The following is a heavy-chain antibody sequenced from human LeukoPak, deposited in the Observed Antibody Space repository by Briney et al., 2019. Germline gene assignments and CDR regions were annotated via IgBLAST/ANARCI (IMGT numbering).Heavy chain of an antibody. V-gene: IGHV3-23*01. CDR1: GFTFSSYA. CDR3: AKGYYGSGSYYMSY. CDR2: ISGSGGST. J-gene: IGHJ4*02. D-gene: IGHD3-10*01. Sequence: GGSLRLSCAASGFTFSSYAMSWVRLAPGKGLEWVSAISGSGGSTYYADSVKGRFTISRDNSKNTLYLQMNSLRAEDTAVYYCAKGYYGSGSYYMSYWGQGTLVTVSS.